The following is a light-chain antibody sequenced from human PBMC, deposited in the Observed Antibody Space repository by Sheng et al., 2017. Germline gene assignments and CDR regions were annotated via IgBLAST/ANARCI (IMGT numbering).Light chain of an antibody. Sequence: QSVLTQPPSVSGAPGQRVTISCTGSSSNIGAGYDVNWYQQVPGTAPKLLIYANNIRPSGVPDRFSGSKSGTSASLAITGLQAEDEADYYCATWDDSLNGRLFGGGTKLTVL. V-gene: IGLV1-40*01. CDR3: ATWDDSLNGRL. CDR2: ANN. J-gene: IGLJ2*01. CDR1: SSNIGAGYD.